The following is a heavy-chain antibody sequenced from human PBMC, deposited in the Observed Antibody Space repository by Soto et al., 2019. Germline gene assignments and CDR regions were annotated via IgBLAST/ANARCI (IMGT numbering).Heavy chain of an antibody. CDR1: GGSISSYY. CDR3: ASSTPARYYYYMDV. V-gene: IGHV4-59*01. CDR2: IYYSGST. Sequence: SETLSLTCTVSGGSISSYYWSWIRQPPGKGLEWIGYIYYSGSTNYNPSLKSRVTISVDTSKNQFSLKLSSVTTADTAVYYCASSTPARYYYYMDVWGKGTTVTVSS. D-gene: IGHD2-15*01. J-gene: IGHJ6*03.